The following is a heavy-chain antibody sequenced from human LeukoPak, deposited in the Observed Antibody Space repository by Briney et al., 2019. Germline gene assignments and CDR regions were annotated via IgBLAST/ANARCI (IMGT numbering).Heavy chain of an antibody. CDR3: AKISGYYTSDY. Sequence: GGSLRLSCAASGFTFSSYAMSWVRQAPGKGLEWVSAINGSGGRIYYADSVKGRFTISRDNSKSTLYLQMYSLRAEDTAVYYCAKISGYYTSDYWGQGTLVTVSS. D-gene: IGHD3-22*01. V-gene: IGHV3-23*01. CDR2: INGSGGRI. CDR1: GFTFSSYA. J-gene: IGHJ4*02.